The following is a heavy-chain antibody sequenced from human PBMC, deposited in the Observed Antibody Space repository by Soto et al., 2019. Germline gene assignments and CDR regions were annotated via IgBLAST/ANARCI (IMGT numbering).Heavy chain of an antibody. D-gene: IGHD4-17*01. CDR2: LLRSGSSA. CDR1: GFTFRNYA. CDR3: AKDAISGDGIWLMDS. J-gene: IGHJ5*02. V-gene: IGHV3-23*01. Sequence: GGSLRLSCAASGFTFRNYAMTWARQAPGKGLEWVSSLLRSGSSAYYADSVRGRFTISSDTSANSLYLQMVNLRAEDTAIYYCAKDAISGDGIWLMDSWGQGTVVTVSS.